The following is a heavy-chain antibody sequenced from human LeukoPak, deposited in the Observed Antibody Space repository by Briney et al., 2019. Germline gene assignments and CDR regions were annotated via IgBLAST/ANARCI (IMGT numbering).Heavy chain of an antibody. CDR1: GFTFSSYT. J-gene: IGHJ4*02. CDR3: ARDRDGSVWHDY. CDR2: ISSSSSYI. Sequence: GGSLRLSCAASGFTFSSYTMNWVRQAPGKGLEWVSSISSSSSYIYFADSVKGRFTSSRDNAKNSLYLQMNSLRAEDTAVYYCARDRDGSVWHDYWGQGTLVTVSS. V-gene: IGHV3-21*01. D-gene: IGHD6-19*01.